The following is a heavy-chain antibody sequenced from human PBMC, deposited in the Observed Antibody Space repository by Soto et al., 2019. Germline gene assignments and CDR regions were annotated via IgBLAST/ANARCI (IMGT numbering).Heavy chain of an antibody. V-gene: IGHV1-18*01. D-gene: IGHD1-7*01. CDR1: GYNFISYG. Sequence: GASVKVSCKASGYNFISYGISWVRQAPGQGLEWVGWISAYNGNTNYAQNLQRRVTMNTDTSTNTAYMELRSLRSDDTAVYYCARDRLSGTSDDWGQGTLVTVSS. CDR3: ARDRLSGTSDD. CDR2: ISAYNGNT. J-gene: IGHJ4*02.